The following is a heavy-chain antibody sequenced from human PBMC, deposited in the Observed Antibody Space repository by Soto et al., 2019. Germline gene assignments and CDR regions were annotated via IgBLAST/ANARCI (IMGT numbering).Heavy chain of an antibody. J-gene: IGHJ4*02. CDR2: ISAYNGNT. Sequence: QVQLVQSGAEVKKPGASVKVSCKASGYTFTSYGISWVRQAPGQGLEWMGWISAYNGNTNYAQKLQGRVTMTTDTSASTAYMELRSLRSDDTAVYYCARDLRSGRYCSSTSGHAAGYWGQGTLVTVSS. D-gene: IGHD2-2*01. V-gene: IGHV1-18*01. CDR1: GYTFTSYG. CDR3: ARDLRSGRYCSSTSGHAAGY.